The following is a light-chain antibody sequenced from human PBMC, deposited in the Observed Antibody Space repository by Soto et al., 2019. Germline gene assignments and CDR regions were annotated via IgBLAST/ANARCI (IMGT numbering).Light chain of an antibody. Sequence: DLPMTQSPSSLSASVGDRVTITCQASQDISNYLNWYQQKPGKAPKLLMYGASNLETGVPSRFSGSGSGTDFALTISSLQAEDLATYYCQQYDNLPYTFGQGTKLEIK. CDR1: QDISNY. CDR2: GAS. J-gene: IGKJ2*01. V-gene: IGKV1-33*01. CDR3: QQYDNLPYT.